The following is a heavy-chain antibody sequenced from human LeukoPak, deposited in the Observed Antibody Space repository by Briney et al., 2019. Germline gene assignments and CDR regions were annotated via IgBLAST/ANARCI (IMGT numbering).Heavy chain of an antibody. Sequence: SETPSLTCTVSGGSISSYYWSWIRQPAGKGLEWIGRIYTSGSTTYNPSLKSRVTMSVDTSKIQFSLKLSSVTAADTAVYYCAGAYTSSGWLRIDCWGQGTLVTVSS. V-gene: IGHV4-4*07. CDR1: GGSISSYY. J-gene: IGHJ4*02. CDR2: IYTSGST. D-gene: IGHD6-19*01. CDR3: AGAYTSSGWLRIDC.